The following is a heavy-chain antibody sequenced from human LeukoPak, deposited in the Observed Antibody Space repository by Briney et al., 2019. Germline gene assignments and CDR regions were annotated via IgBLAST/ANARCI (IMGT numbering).Heavy chain of an antibody. CDR1: GYSFTSYW. J-gene: IGHJ4*02. V-gene: IGHV5-51*01. Sequence: RLGESLKISCKGSGYSFTSYWIGWVRQMPGKGLEWMGIIYPGDSDTRYSPSFQGQVTISADKSINTAYLQWSSLKASDTAIYYCARRYDSSAYYPYWGQGTLVTVSS. D-gene: IGHD3-22*01. CDR3: ARRYDSSAYYPY. CDR2: IYPGDSDT.